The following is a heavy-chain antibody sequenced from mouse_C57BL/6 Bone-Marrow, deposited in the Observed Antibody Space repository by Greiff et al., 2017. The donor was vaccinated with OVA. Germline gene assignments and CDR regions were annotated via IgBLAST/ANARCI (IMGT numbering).Heavy chain of an antibody. Sequence: QVQLKQSGAELARPGASVKLSCKASVYTFTSYGISWVKQRTGQGLEWIGEIYPRSGNTYYNEKFKGKATLTADKSSSTAYMELRSLTSEDSAVYFCARRRWLLPYAMDYWGQGTSVTVSS. D-gene: IGHD2-3*01. V-gene: IGHV1-81*01. CDR1: VYTFTSYG. CDR2: IYPRSGNT. J-gene: IGHJ4*01. CDR3: ARRRWLLPYAMDY.